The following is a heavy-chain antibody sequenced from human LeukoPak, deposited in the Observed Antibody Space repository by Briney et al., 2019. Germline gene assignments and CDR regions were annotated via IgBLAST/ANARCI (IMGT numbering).Heavy chain of an antibody. J-gene: IGHJ3*02. CDR3: ARVKGLDYYDSSGYSRIDAFDI. D-gene: IGHD3-22*01. CDR2: IYYSGST. V-gene: IGHV4-61*01. CDR1: GGSVSSGSYY. Sequence: SETLSLTCTVSGGSVSSGSYYWSWIRQPPGTGLEWIGYIYYSGSTNYNPSLKSRVTISVDTSKNQFSLKLSSVTAADTAVYYCARVKGLDYYDSSGYSRIDAFDIWGQGTMVTVSS.